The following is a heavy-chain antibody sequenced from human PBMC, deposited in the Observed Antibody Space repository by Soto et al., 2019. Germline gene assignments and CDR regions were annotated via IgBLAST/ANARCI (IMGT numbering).Heavy chain of an antibody. CDR1: GGSISSGGYS. V-gene: IGHV4-61*08. CDR3: ARDRGDGYNWDY. J-gene: IGHJ4*02. Sequence: SETLSLTCAVSGGSISSGGYSWSWIRQPPGKGLEWIGYIYYSGSTTYNPSLKGRVNMSVDTSKNQFSLKLSSVTAADTAVYYCARDRGDGYNWDYWGQGTLVT. D-gene: IGHD3-10*01. CDR2: IYYSGST.